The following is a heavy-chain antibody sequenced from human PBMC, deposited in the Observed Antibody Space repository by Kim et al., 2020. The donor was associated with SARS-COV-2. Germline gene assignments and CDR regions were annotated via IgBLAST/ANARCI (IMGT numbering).Heavy chain of an antibody. CDR2: MHYSGTT. V-gene: IGHV4-39*01. CDR1: GGSISSSSSY. CDR3: TRHRGPDIPVAGTDY. D-gene: IGHD6-19*01. Sequence: SETLSLTCTVSGGSISSSSSYWGWIRQPPGKLLEWIGSMHYSGTTYYNPSLKSRVTISVDTSKNQFSLKLTSVTAADTAIYYCTRHRGPDIPVAGTDYWGQGTLVTVSS. J-gene: IGHJ4*02.